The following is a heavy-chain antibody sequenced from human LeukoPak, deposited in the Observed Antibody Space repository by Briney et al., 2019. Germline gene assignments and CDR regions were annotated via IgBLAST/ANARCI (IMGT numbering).Heavy chain of an antibody. CDR3: ARDHRYSSSWFR. CDR1: GFTFSDYY. D-gene: IGHD6-13*01. Sequence: PGGSLRLSCAASGFTFSDYYMSWIRQAPGKGLEWVSSISSSSSYIYYADSVKGRFTISRDNAKNSLYLQMNSLRAEDTAVYYCARDHRYSSSWFRWGQGTLVTVSS. CDR2: ISSSSSYI. J-gene: IGHJ4*02. V-gene: IGHV3-11*06.